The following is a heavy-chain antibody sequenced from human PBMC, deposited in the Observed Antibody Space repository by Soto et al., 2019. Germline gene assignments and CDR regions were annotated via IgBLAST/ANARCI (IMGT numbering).Heavy chain of an antibody. CDR3: AKGFIVVVTAIRPDDNFAL. CDR2: ISGSGGTT. Sequence: GGSLRLSCAASGFTFNTFAMNWVRQAPGKGLEWVASISGSGGTTYYADSVKGRFTISRDTSKNTLYLQMNSLSAEDTAVYYCAKGFIVVVTAIRPDDNFALWRQGTMVTASS. V-gene: IGHV3-23*01. D-gene: IGHD2-21*02. CDR1: GFTFNTFA. J-gene: IGHJ3*01.